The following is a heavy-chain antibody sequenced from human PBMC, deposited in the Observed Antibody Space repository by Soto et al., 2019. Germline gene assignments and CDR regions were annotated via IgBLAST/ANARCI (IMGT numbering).Heavy chain of an antibody. J-gene: IGHJ5*02. CDR3: AREVAALSAWFDP. V-gene: IGHV1-69*13. CDR1: GGTFSSYA. CDR2: IIPIFGTA. Sequence: SVKVSCKASGGTFSSYAISWVRRAPGQGLEWMGGIIPIFGTANYAQKFQGRVTVTADESTSTAHMELSSLRSEDTAVYYCAREVAALSAWFDPWGQGTLVTVSS. D-gene: IGHD2-15*01.